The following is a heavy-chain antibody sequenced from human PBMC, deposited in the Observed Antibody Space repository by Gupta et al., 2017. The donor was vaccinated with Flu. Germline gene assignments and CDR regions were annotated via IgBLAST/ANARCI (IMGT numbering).Heavy chain of an antibody. Sequence: QVQLQESGPGLVKPSEPLSLTCTVSGASISGDYWSWIRQPPGKGLEWIGFIYDSGSANYNPSLKSRVTVSVDTSKNQFSLKLTSVTAADTAVYYCARGGASSRYFDYWGQGTLVTVSS. CDR1: GASISGDY. V-gene: IGHV4-59*01. CDR3: ARGGASSRYFDY. J-gene: IGHJ4*02. CDR2: IYDSGSA. D-gene: IGHD3-16*01.